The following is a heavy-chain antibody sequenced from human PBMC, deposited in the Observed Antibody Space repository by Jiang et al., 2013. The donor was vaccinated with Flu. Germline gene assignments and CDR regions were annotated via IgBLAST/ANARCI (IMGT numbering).Heavy chain of an antibody. Sequence: YWSWIRQPPGKGLEWIGEINHSGSTNYNPSLKSRVTISVDTSKNQFSLKLSSVTAADTAVYYCARALSYWGQGTLVTVSS. J-gene: IGHJ4*02. CDR1: Y. D-gene: IGHD3-10*01. CDR2: INHSGST. V-gene: IGHV4-34*01. CDR3: ARALSY.